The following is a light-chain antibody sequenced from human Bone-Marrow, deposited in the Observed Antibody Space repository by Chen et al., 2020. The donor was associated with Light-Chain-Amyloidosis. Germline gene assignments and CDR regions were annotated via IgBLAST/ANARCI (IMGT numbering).Light chain of an antibody. V-gene: IGLV1-40*01. CDR3: QSYDSSMSGVV. Sequence: QSPLTQPPPATGDPGQRVTISRTGSSSNIGEGYDVHWYQQLPATAPNLLIYVNRNRPSGVPGGFSGSKSGTSASLAIAGLQAEDAAEYYCQSYDSSMSGVVFGGGTMLTVL. CDR1: SSNIGEGYD. CDR2: VNR. J-gene: IGLJ3*02.